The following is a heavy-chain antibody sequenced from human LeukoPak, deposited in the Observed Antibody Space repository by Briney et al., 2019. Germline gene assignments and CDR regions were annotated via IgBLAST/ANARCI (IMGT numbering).Heavy chain of an antibody. J-gene: IGHJ4*02. Sequence: TGGSLRLSCSVSGLTFSTYVMHWVRQAPGKGLEYVSAISSNGDNTYYADSVKGRLTISRDNSKNTLYLQMSSLRADDTAVYYCVRGTGYWGQGTLVTVSS. CDR2: ISSNGDNT. V-gene: IGHV3-64D*06. CDR3: VRGTGY. CDR1: GLTFSTYV.